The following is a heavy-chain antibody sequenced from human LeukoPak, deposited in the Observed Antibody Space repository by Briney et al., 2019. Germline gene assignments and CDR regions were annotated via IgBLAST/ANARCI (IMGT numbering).Heavy chain of an antibody. V-gene: IGHV3-48*01. D-gene: IGHD1/OR15-1a*01. CDR3: ARVRRETKRSLGRTTEWSYYYHMDV. Sequence: PGGSLRLSCAASGFTFSSYSMNWVRQAPGKGLEWVSYISSSSTIYYADSVKGRFTISRDNAKNSLYLQMNSLRAEDTAVYYCARVRRETKRSLGRTTEWSYYYHMDVWGKGTTVTVSS. J-gene: IGHJ6*03. CDR1: GFTFSSYS. CDR2: ISSSSTI.